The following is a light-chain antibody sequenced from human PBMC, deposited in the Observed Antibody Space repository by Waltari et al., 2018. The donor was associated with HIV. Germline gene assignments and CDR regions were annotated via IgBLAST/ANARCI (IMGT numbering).Light chain of an antibody. CDR1: QSVSSN. CDR2: GAS. CDR3: QQYNHWPRLT. V-gene: IGKV3-15*01. Sequence: EIVMTQSPATLSVSPGERAALSCRASQSVSSNLLWYQQKPGQAPRVLIYGASTRATGIPARFRGSGSGTEFTLTISSLQSEDFEVYYCQQYNHWPRLTFGGGTKVEIK. J-gene: IGKJ4*01.